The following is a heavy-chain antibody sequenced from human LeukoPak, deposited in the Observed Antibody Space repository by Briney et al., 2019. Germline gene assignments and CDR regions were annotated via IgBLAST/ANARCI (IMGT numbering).Heavy chain of an antibody. D-gene: IGHD3-22*01. Sequence: PSETLSLTCAVYGGSFSGYYWSWIRQPPGKGLEWIGSIYYSGSTYYNPSLKSRVTISVDTSKNQFSLKLSSVTAADTAVYYCARDLYPVYYYDSSGYPPFDYWGQGTLVTVSS. CDR3: ARDLYPVYYYDSSGYPPFDY. J-gene: IGHJ4*02. CDR1: GGSFSGYY. V-gene: IGHV4-34*01. CDR2: IYYSGST.